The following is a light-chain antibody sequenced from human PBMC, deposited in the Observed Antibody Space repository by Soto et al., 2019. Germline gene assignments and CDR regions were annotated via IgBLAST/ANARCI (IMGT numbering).Light chain of an antibody. Sequence: DIVMTQSPDSLAVSLGERATINCRSSQSVLYNSNNKNYLAWYQQKPGQPPKLLIYWASTRESGVPDRFSGSGSGTDFTITIGRMRAEDGTGDCWLYYYISLRPFGSGTRVDIK. J-gene: IGKJ1*01. CDR2: WAS. V-gene: IGKV4-1*01. CDR1: QSVLYNSNNKNY. CDR3: LYYYISLRP.